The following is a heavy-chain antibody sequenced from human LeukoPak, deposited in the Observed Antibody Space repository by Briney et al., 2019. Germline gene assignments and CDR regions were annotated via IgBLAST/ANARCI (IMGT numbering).Heavy chain of an antibody. CDR1: GFTVSSNY. CDR3: VKQWSLAAAGTFDF. D-gene: IGHD6-13*01. J-gene: IGHJ4*02. Sequence: GGSLRLSCAASGFTVSSNYMSWVRQAPGKGLEWVSVIYSGGSTYYADSVKGRFTISRDNFKNTLYLQMNSLRAEDTAVYYCVKQWSLAAAGTFDFWGQGTLVTVSS. V-gene: IGHV3-53*01. CDR2: IYSGGST.